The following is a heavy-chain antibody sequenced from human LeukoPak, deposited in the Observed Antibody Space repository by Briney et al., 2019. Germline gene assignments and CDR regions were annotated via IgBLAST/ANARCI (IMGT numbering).Heavy chain of an antibody. CDR1: GGSISSSSYY. CDR3: ARQHRPSGWYSSSSLDY. J-gene: IGHJ4*02. Sequence: SETLSLTCTVSGGSISSSSYYWGWIRQPPGKGLEWIGSIYYSGSTYYNPSLKRRVTISVDTSKNQFSLKLSSVTAADTAVYYCARQHRPSGWYSSSSLDYWGQGTLVTVSS. CDR2: IYYSGST. D-gene: IGHD6-6*01. V-gene: IGHV4-39*01.